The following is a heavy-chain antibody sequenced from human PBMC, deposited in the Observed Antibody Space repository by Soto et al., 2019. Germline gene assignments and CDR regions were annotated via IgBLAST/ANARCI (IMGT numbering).Heavy chain of an antibody. V-gene: IGHV3-7*01. CDR2: INEDGSKT. CDR1: GFTFSSFW. Sequence: GGSLRLSCAASGFTFSSFWITWVRQAPGKGLEWLANINEDGSKTYYGDSVKGRFTISRDNSKNSLSLQMSSLRPEDTAVYYCARDVTPSDGDVFYDAHDLWGQGTMVTVSS. D-gene: IGHD4-17*01. CDR3: ARDVTPSDGDVFYDAHDL. J-gene: IGHJ3*01.